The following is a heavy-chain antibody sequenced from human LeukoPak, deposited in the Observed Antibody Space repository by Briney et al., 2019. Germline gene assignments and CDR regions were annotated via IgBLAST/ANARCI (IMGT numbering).Heavy chain of an antibody. CDR1: GFTFSNYE. CDR2: ISDSGTTI. D-gene: IGHD3-22*01. J-gene: IGHJ4*02. V-gene: IGHV3-48*03. Sequence: GGSLRLSCAASGFTFSNYEMNWVRQAPGKGLEWVSYISDSGTTIYYADSVKGRFTISRDNSKNTLYLQMNSLRAEDTAVYYCASGAKVVVITTYFDYWGQGTLVTVSS. CDR3: ASGAKVVVITTYFDY.